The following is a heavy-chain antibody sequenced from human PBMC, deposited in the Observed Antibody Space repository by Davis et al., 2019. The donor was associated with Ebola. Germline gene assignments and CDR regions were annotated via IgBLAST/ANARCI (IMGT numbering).Heavy chain of an antibody. J-gene: IGHJ6*02. CDR3: ARHILTGYYPSYYYGMDV. D-gene: IGHD3-9*01. CDR1: GYSFTSYW. CDR2: IYPGDSDT. Sequence: GESLKISCKGSGYSFTSYWISWVRQMPGKGLEWMGIIYPGDSDTRYSPSFQGQVTISADKSISTAYLQWSSLKASDTAMYYCARHILTGYYPSYYYGMDVWGQGTTVTVSS. V-gene: IGHV5-51*01.